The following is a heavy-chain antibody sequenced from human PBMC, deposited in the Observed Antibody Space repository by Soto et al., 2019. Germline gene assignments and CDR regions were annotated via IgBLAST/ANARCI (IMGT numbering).Heavy chain of an antibody. CDR1: GFSFSSYA. J-gene: IGHJ4*02. CDR3: AKGASRYSGSSEGYFDY. D-gene: IGHD1-26*01. CDR2: SGTT. V-gene: IGHV3-23*01. Sequence: PGGSLRLSCAASGFSFSSYAMSWVRQAPGKGLEWVSSGTTYYADSVKGRFTVSRDNSKNRLYLQMNSLRAEDTAVYYCAKGASRYSGSSEGYFDYWGQGXLVTVSS.